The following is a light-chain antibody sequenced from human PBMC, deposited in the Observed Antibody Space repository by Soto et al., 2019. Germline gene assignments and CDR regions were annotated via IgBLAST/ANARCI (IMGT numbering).Light chain of an antibody. V-gene: IGLV2-14*03. CDR3: SSYKSSSTLEV. Sequence: QSALTQPASVCGSPGQSITIPCTGTSSDIGGHNYVSWYQQHPGKAPKLMIYDVSNRPSGVSNRFSGSKSGNTASLTISGLQAEDEADYYCSSYKSSSTLEVFGTGTKLTVL. CDR1: SSDIGGHNY. J-gene: IGLJ1*01. CDR2: DVS.